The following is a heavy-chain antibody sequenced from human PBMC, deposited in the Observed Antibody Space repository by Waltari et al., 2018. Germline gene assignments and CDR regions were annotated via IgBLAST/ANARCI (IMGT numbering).Heavy chain of an antibody. Sequence: QVQLQESGPGLVKPSQTLSLTCTVSGGSISRGSYYWSWIRQPAGKGLEWIGRIYTSGSTNYNPSLKSRVTISVDTSKNQFSLKLSSVTAADTAVYYCARGPTSLVVPGGYFDYWGQGTLVTVSS. CDR2: IYTSGST. V-gene: IGHV4-61*02. J-gene: IGHJ4*02. D-gene: IGHD2-2*01. CDR3: ARGPTSLVVPGGYFDY. CDR1: GGSISRGSYY.